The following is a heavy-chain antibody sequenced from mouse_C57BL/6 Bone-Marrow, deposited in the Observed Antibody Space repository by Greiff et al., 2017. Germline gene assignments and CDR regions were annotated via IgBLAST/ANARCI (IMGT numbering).Heavy chain of an antibody. Sequence: VESGGGLVKPGGSLKLSCAASGFTFSSYTMSWVRQTPEKRLEWVAPISGGGGNSYSPDSVKGRFTISSDNAKNTLYLQMSRLRSEDTALYYCARQRGLRPSWCFDVWGTGTTVTVSS. D-gene: IGHD2-4*01. V-gene: IGHV5-9*01. J-gene: IGHJ1*03. CDR1: GFTFSSYT. CDR3: ARQRGLRPSWCFDV. CDR2: ISGGGGNS.